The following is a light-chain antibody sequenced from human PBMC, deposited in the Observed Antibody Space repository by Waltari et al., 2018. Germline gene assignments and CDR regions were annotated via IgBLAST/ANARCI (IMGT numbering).Light chain of an antibody. CDR2: DVS. CDR1: NSDIGFYHY. CDR3: NSYTGSNSWV. Sequence: QSALTQPASVSGSPGQSLTISCTGTNSDIGFYHYVSWYRQYPGKAPKLIIYDVSERPSGVSSRFSASKSGNTASLTISGLQADDEADYYCNSYTGSNSWVFGGGTKVTVL. J-gene: IGLJ3*02. V-gene: IGLV2-14*01.